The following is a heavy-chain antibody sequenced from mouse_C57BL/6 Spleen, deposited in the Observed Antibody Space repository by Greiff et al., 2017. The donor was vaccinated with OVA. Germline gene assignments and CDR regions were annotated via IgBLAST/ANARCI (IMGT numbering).Heavy chain of an antibody. Sequence: QVQLQQPGAELVMPGASVKLSCKASGYTFTSYWMHWVKQRPGQGLEWIGEIDPSDSYTNYNQKFKGKSTLTVDKSSSIAYMQLSSLTSEDSAVYYCARSAGYYAMDDWGQGTSVTVSS. J-gene: IGHJ4*01. V-gene: IGHV1-69*01. CDR2: IDPSDSYT. CDR1: GYTFTSYW. CDR3: ARSAGYYAMDD.